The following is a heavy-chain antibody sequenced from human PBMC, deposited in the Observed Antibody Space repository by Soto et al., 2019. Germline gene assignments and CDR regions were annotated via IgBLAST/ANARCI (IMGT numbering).Heavy chain of an antibody. CDR2: IDPSDSYT. Sequence: DVQLVQSGAEVKKPGDSLRISCQGSGYSFAGHWISWVRQMPGKGLEWMGRIDPSDSYTNYSPSFEGHVTMSADTSVNTAYLQWRGLRASDTAIYFCARLKVGATSDYWGQGTLVTVSS. D-gene: IGHD1-26*01. CDR1: GYSFAGHW. V-gene: IGHV5-10-1*03. CDR3: ARLKVGATSDY. J-gene: IGHJ4*02.